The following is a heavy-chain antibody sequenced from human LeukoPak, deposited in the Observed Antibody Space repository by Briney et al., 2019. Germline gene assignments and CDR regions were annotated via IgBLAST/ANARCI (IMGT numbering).Heavy chain of an antibody. CDR3: ARDRTSGHSNFFPY. Sequence: ASVKVSCKASGGPFGSYAISWVRQAPGQGPEWMGGIVPAYGTANYAQKFKGRVTITADESTTTAYMELSSLRSEDTAMYYCARDRTSGHSNFFPYWGPGTLVTVSS. V-gene: IGHV1-69*13. CDR1: GGPFGSYA. CDR2: IVPAYGTA. J-gene: IGHJ4*02. D-gene: IGHD4-11*01.